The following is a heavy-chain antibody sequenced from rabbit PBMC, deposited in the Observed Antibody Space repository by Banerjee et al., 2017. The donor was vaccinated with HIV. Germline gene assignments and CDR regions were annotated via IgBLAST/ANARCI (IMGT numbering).Heavy chain of an antibody. CDR3: ARSAGYSDTSLNL. J-gene: IGHJ4*01. D-gene: IGHD4-2*01. Sequence: QQQLEESGGGLVKPEGSLTLSCTASGFSFSSYYICWVRQAPGKGLEWIACIYTGSSGSTYYASWAKGRFTISKTSSTTVTLQMTSLTAADTATYFCARSAGYSDTSLNLWGPGPLVTVS. CDR2: IYTGSSGST. CDR1: GFSFSSYY. V-gene: IGHV1S45*01.